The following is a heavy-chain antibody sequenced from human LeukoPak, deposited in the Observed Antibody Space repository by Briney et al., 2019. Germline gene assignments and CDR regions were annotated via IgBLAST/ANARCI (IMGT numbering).Heavy chain of an antibody. V-gene: IGHV4-4*07. Sequence: SETLSLTCTVSGGSISSYYWSWIRQPAGKGLEWIGRIYTSGSTNYNPSLKSRVTMSVDTSKNQFSLKLSSVTAADTAVYYCARTTEGGYTYDYFYYYYMDVWGKGTTVTISS. D-gene: IGHD5-18*01. CDR2: IYTSGST. CDR3: ARTTEGGYTYDYFYYYYMDV. J-gene: IGHJ6*03. CDR1: GGSISSYY.